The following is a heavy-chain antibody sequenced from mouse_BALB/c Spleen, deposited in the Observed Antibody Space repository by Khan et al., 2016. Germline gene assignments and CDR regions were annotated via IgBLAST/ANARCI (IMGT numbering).Heavy chain of an antibody. V-gene: IGHV1S136*01. Sequence: VQLQQSGPELVKPGASVKMSCKASGYTFTSYVMHWVKQKPGQGLEWIGYINPYNDGTKYNAKFKGKATLTSDKSSSTAYLQLSSLTSEDSAVYNCARYDYAMDYWGQGTSVTVSS. CDR2: INPYNDGT. CDR1: GYTFTSYV. J-gene: IGHJ4*01. CDR3: ARYDYAMDY. D-gene: IGHD2-14*01.